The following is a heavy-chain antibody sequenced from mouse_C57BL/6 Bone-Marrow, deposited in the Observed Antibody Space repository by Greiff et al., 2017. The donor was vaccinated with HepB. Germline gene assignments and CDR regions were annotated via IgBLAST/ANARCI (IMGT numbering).Heavy chain of an antibody. Sequence: EVQLVESGGGLVKPGGSLKLSCAASGFTFSSYAMSWVRQTPEKRLEWVATISDGGSYTYYPDNVKGRFTISRDNAKNNLYLQMSHLKSEDTAMYYCARYRSSLYAMDYWGQGTSVTVSS. J-gene: IGHJ4*01. D-gene: IGHD1-1*01. CDR3: ARYRSSLYAMDY. CDR1: GFTFSSYA. V-gene: IGHV5-4*01. CDR2: ISDGGSYT.